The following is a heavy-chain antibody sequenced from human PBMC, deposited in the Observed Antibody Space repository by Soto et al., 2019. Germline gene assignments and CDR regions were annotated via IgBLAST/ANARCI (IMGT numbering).Heavy chain of an antibody. Sequence: SVKVSCKASGFTFTSSAVQWVRQARGQRLEWIGWIVVGSGNTNYAQKFQERVTITRDMSTSTAYMELSSLRSEHTAVYYCAAGSQYSSSWYYWGQGTLVTVSS. V-gene: IGHV1-58*01. CDR2: IVVGSGNT. J-gene: IGHJ4*02. CDR1: GFTFTSSA. CDR3: AAGSQYSSSWYY. D-gene: IGHD6-13*01.